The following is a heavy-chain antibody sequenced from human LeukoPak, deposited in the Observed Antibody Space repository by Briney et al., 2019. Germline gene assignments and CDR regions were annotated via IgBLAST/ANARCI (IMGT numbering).Heavy chain of an antibody. D-gene: IGHD1-7*01. CDR3: ARPPRGGTSKFDY. J-gene: IGHJ4*02. Sequence: PGESLKISCKGLGYSFSTHWIAWVRQMPGKGPEWMGIIYPGDSDTRYSPSFQGQVTISVDKSISTAYLQWSSLKASDTAMYYCARPPRGGTSKFDYWGQGTLISVSS. CDR2: IYPGDSDT. CDR1: GYSFSTHW. V-gene: IGHV5-51*01.